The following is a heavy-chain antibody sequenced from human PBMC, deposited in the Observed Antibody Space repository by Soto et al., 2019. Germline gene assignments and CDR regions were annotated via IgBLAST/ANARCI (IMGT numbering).Heavy chain of an antibody. Sequence: GGSLGLSCAAPGFNFNSFCMHWVRQAPGKGLEWVTFISYDGVTKYYAGSVKGRFTISRDNSKNTLYLQMNSLRADDTAVYYGATTLLALADQLEDWGQGILVTVSS. V-gene: IGHV3-30*03. J-gene: IGHJ4*02. CDR3: ATTLLALADQLED. D-gene: IGHD3-3*02. CDR2: ISYDGVTK. CDR1: GFNFNSFC.